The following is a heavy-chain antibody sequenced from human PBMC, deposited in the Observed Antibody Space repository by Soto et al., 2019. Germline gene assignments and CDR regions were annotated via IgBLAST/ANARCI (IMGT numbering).Heavy chain of an antibody. J-gene: IGHJ5*02. CDR1: GFTFSIFS. CDR3: ARDVSGITAA. V-gene: IGHV3-30*04. Sequence: PGGSLRLSCAASGFTFSIFSMHWVRQAPGKGLEWVAVFSYDGRNKYYADSVKGRFTISRDNSKKTLYLQMNSLRVEDTAVYYCARDVSGITAAWGQGTLVTVSS. CDR2: FSYDGRNK. D-gene: IGHD3-10*01.